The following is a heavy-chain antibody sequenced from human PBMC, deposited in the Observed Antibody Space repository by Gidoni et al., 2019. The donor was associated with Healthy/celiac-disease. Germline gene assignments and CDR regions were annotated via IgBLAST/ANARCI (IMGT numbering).Heavy chain of an antibody. CDR2: IDPSDSYT. Sequence: EVQMVQSGAEVKKPGESLRISCKGSGYSFTSYWISWVRQMPGKGREWMGRIDPSDSYTNYSPSFQGHVTISADKSISTAYLQWSSLKASDTAMYYCAFTHGQWPNPFDYWGQGTLVTVSS. J-gene: IGHJ4*02. CDR3: AFTHGQWPNPFDY. D-gene: IGHD6-19*01. V-gene: IGHV5-10-1*01. CDR1: GYSFTSYW.